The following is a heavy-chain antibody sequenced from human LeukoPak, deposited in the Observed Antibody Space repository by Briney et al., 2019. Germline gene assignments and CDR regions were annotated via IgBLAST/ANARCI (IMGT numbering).Heavy chain of an antibody. CDR3: ARDRYCTTTRCSDY. CDR2: IKEDGSEK. V-gene: IGHV3-7*01. Sequence: GGSLRLSCAASGFIFTDYWMYWVRQAPGRGLAWVANIKEDGSEKNYVDSVKGRFTISRDNAKNTLYLEMNSLRAEDTAVYYCARDRYCTTTRCSDYWGQGTLVTVSS. J-gene: IGHJ4*02. D-gene: IGHD2-2*01. CDR1: GFIFTDYW.